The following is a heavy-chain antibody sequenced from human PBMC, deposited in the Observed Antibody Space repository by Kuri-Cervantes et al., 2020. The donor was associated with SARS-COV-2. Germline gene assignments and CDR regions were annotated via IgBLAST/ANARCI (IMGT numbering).Heavy chain of an antibody. CDR3: ARGLRDGYNINDYYYYGMDV. CDR1: GFTVSSNY. CDR2: IYSGGST. J-gene: IGHJ6*01. V-gene: IGHV3-53*01. D-gene: IGHD5-24*01. Sequence: LSLTCAASGFTVSSNYMSWVRQAPGKGLEWVSVIYSGGSTYYADSVKGRFTISRDNSKNTLYLQMNSLRAEDTAVYYCARGLRDGYNINDYYYYGMDVWGQGNTV.